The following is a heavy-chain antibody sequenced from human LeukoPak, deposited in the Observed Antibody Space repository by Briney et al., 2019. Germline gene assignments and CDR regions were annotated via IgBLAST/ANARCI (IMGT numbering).Heavy chain of an antibody. CDR1: GYTFTGCY. D-gene: IGHD6-6*01. V-gene: IGHV1-2*02. CDR3: ASGLSGSGSSSYYFDY. Sequence: EASVRVSCKASGYTFTGCYMHWVPQAPGQGLEWMGWINPNSGGTNYAQKLQGRVTITRDTTISTASMKLSRLRSDNTAVYYCASGLSGSGSSSYYFDYWGQGTLVTVSS. CDR2: INPNSGGT. J-gene: IGHJ4*02.